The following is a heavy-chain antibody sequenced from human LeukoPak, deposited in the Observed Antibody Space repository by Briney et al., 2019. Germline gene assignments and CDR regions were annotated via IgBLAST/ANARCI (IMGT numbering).Heavy chain of an antibody. Sequence: PSETLSHTCTVSGGSINSFYWTWIRQPPGKGLEWIGYFYNSRNINHNPSLKSRVTISVDTSKKHLSLNLNSVTAADTAVYYCARGGGSWANFDYWGQGILVTVSS. D-gene: IGHD6-13*01. CDR1: GGSINSFY. CDR3: ARGGGSWANFDY. CDR2: FYNSRNI. V-gene: IGHV4-59*13. J-gene: IGHJ4*02.